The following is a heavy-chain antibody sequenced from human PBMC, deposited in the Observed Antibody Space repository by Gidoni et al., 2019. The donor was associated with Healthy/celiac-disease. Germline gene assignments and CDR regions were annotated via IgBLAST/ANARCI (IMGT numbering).Heavy chain of an antibody. CDR1: GVTFSSYA. CDR3: ARDSGLLGPYSYGFFDP. Sequence: QVQLVQSGAEVKKPGSSVKVSCKASGVTFSSYAISWVRQAPGQGLEWMGGICPIFGTANYAQKLQGRVTITADESTSTAYMELSSLRSDDTAVYYCARDSGLLGPYSYGFFDPWGQGTLVTVSS. CDR2: ICPIFGTA. V-gene: IGHV1-69*01. D-gene: IGHD5-18*01. J-gene: IGHJ5*02.